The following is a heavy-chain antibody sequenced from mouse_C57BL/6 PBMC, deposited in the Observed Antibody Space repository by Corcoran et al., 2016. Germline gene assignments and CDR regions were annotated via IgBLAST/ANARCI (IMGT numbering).Heavy chain of an antibody. Sequence: QIQLVQSGPELKKPGETVKISCKASGYTFTTYGMSWVKPAPGKGLKWMGWINTYSGVPTYADDFKGRFAFSLETSASTAYLQINNLKNEDTATYFCARGHYYGSSYVGAMDYWGQGTSVTVSS. CDR3: ARGHYYGSSYVGAMDY. CDR1: GYTFTTYG. D-gene: IGHD1-1*01. V-gene: IGHV9-3*01. CDR2: INTYSGVP. J-gene: IGHJ4*01.